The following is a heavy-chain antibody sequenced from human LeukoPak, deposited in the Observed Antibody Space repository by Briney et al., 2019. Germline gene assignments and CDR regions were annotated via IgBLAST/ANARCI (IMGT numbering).Heavy chain of an antibody. V-gene: IGHV3-7*01. CDR2: IKEDGSEK. CDR3: ARDKNQWLATGDYFDY. D-gene: IGHD6-19*01. Sequence: PGRSLRLSCAASGFTFSSYWMSWVRQAPGKGLEWVANIKEDGSEKYYVDSVKGRFTISRDNAKNSLYLQMNSLRAEDTAVYYCARDKNQWLATGDYFDYWGQGTLVTVSS. J-gene: IGHJ4*02. CDR1: GFTFSSYW.